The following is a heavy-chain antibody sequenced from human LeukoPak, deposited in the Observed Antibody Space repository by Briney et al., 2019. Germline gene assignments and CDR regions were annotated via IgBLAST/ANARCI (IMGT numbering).Heavy chain of an antibody. Sequence: GGSLRLSCAASGFTFDDYAMHWVRQAPRKGLEWVSLISWDGGSTYYADSVKGRFTISRDNSKNSLYLQMNSLRAEDTALYYWAKDGMFPPATSFYYYYYMDVWGKGTTVTVSS. CDR1: GFTFDDYA. CDR3: AKDGMFPPATSFYYYYYMDV. J-gene: IGHJ6*03. CDR2: ISWDGGST. D-gene: IGHD2-15*01. V-gene: IGHV3-43D*03.